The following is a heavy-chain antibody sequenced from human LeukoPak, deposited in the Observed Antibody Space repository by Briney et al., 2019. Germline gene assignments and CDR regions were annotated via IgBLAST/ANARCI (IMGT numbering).Heavy chain of an antibody. CDR2: INPSGGST. CDR1: GYTFTSYY. D-gene: IGHD3-10*01. J-gene: IGHJ5*02. V-gene: IGHV1-46*01. Sequence: ASVKVSCKASGYTFTSYYMHWVRQAPGQGLEWMGIINPSGGSTSYAQKFQGRVTMTRDMSTSTVYMELSSLRSEDTAVYYCARDGPHYGSGSSLNWFDPWGRGTLVTVSS. CDR3: ARDGPHYGSGSSLNWFDP.